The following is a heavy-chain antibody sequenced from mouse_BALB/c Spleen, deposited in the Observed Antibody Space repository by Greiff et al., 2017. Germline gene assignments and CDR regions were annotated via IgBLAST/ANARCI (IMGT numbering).Heavy chain of an antibody. D-gene: IGHD2-14*01. Sequence: VQLQQSGAELVRPGVSVKISCKGSGYTFTDYAMHWVKQSHAKSLEWIGVISTYYGDASYNQKFKGKATMTVDKSSSTAYMELARLTSEDSAIYYWARSGRYDVYYAMDYWGQGTSVTVSS. CDR1: GYTFTDYA. CDR2: ISTYYGDA. CDR3: ARSGRYDVYYAMDY. J-gene: IGHJ4*01. V-gene: IGHV1S137*01.